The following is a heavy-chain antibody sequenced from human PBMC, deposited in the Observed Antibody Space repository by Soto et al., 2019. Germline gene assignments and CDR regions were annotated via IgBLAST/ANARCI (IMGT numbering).Heavy chain of an antibody. D-gene: IGHD2-15*01. V-gene: IGHV4-39*01. Sequence: NPSETLSLTCIVSGGSVYSNGHYWGWIRQPPGKGLEWIGSIDNNGVTNYNSSLKSRVTISRDTSKNQFSLRLTSVTAADTAVYYCGEILVGATGHTDADSWGPGTLVTVSS. J-gene: IGHJ4*02. CDR2: IDNNGVT. CDR1: GGSVYSNGHY. CDR3: GEILVGATGHTDADS.